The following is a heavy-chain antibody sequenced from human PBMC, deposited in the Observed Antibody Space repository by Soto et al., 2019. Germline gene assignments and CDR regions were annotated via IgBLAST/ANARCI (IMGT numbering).Heavy chain of an antibody. CDR3: AKMRFSGSLDFDY. CDR2: ISSSSSYI. CDR1: GFTFSSYS. Sequence: GRPLRLSCAASGFTFSSYSMNWVRQAPGKGLEWVSSISSSSSYIYYADSVKGRFTISRDNAKNSLYLQMNSLRAEDTAVYYCAKMRFSGSLDFDYWGQGTLVTVSS. D-gene: IGHD1-26*01. J-gene: IGHJ4*02. V-gene: IGHV3-21*01.